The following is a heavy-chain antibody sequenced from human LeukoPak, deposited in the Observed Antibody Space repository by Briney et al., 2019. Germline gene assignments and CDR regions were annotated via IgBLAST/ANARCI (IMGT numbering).Heavy chain of an antibody. CDR2: IYTSGST. D-gene: IGHD3-3*01. CDR1: GGSISSGSYY. CDR3: ARLTIFGVVIAY. V-gene: IGHV4-61*02. J-gene: IGHJ4*02. Sequence: PSETLSLTCTVSGGSISSGSYYWSWIRQPAGKGLEWIGRIYTSGSTNYNPSLKSRVTISVDTSKNQFSLKLSSVTAADTAVYYCARLTIFGVVIAYWGQGTLVTVSS.